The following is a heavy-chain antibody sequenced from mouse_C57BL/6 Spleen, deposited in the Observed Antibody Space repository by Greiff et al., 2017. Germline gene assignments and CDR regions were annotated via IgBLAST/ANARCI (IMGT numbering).Heavy chain of an antibody. D-gene: IGHD1-1*01. CDR1: GYAFSSYW. J-gene: IGHJ2*01. CDR3: ARKDTVGYFDY. V-gene: IGHV1-80*01. Sequence: QVQLQQSGAELVKPGASVKISCKASGYAFSSYWMNWVKQRPGKGLEWIGQIYPGDGDTNYNGKFKGKATLTADKSSSTAYMQLSSLTSEDSAVYFCARKDTVGYFDYWGQGTTLTVSS. CDR2: IYPGDGDT.